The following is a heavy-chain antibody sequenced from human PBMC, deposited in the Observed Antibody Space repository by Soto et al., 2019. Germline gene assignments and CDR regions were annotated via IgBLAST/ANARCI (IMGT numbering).Heavy chain of an antibody. CDR1: GFTFGDYA. CDR2: IYWNSGII. V-gene: IGHV3-9*01. J-gene: IGHJ6*03. Sequence: EVQLVESGGGLVQSGTSLRLSCAASGFTFGDYAMYWVRQAPGKGLEWVSGIYWNSGIIGYADSVKGRFTISRDTVKRLLYLHMTSLRDEDTALYYCAKQAAAYMDVWGKGTTVTVSS. CDR3: AKQAAAYMDV. D-gene: IGHD6-13*01.